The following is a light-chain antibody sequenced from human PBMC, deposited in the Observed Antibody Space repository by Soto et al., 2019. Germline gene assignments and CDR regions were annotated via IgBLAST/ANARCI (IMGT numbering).Light chain of an antibody. J-gene: IGKJ1*01. CDR1: QSLLHSNGYNY. CDR2: AAS. CDR3: QQSYDTPRT. Sequence: TQSPLYLPVTPGEPASISCRSSQSLLHSNGYNYLDWYQQRPGKAPKLLIYAASTLQTGVPSRFSGRGSGTDFTLTISGLQPEDFATYFCQQSYDTPRTFGPGTKVEV. V-gene: IGKV1-39*01.